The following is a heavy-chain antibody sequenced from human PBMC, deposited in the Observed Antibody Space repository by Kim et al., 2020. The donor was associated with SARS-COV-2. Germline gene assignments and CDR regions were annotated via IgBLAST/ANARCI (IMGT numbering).Heavy chain of an antibody. CDR3: VRYGRNYGAVL. V-gene: IGHV3-64D*06. Sequence: GGSLRLSCAGFGFTFSDYAIHWVRRAPGKGLEYVSATTRSGDGSFYADSVEGRFPISRDNSKNTLYLQMNSLRLEDTSLYYCVRYGRNYGAVLWGQGSLVIVSS. CDR2: TTRSGDGS. D-gene: IGHD1-7*01. J-gene: IGHJ4*02. CDR1: GFTFSDYA.